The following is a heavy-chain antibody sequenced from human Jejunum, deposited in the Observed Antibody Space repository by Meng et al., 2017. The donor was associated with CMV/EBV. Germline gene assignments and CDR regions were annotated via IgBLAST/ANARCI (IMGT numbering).Heavy chain of an antibody. V-gene: IGHV4-34*01. D-gene: IGHD2-2*01. CDR1: GGSFSGYY. CDR2: INHSGSA. CDR3: ARKYCGSSNCYPFDY. J-gene: IGHJ4*02. Sequence: GGSFSGYYWSWIRQSPGQGLEWSGKINHSGSASYNPSLRRRVTISEDTSKNQFSLRLTSVTAADTAIYYCARKYCGSSNCYPFDYWGQGELGTVSS.